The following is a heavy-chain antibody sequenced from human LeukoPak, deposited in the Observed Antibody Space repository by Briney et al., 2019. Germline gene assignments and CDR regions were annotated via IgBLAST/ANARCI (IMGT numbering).Heavy chain of an antibody. D-gene: IGHD3-10*01. CDR1: KFIFSDYG. J-gene: IGHJ3*01. CDR3: ASRPSITMVRGVINGY. Sequence: GGSLRLSCAASKFIFSDYGMHWVRQAPGKGLEWVAFIWYDGSDEYYADSVKGRFTISRDNAKNSLYLQMNSLRAEDTAVYYCASRPSITMVRGVINGYWGQGTMVTVSS. CDR2: IWYDGSDE. V-gene: IGHV3-33*03.